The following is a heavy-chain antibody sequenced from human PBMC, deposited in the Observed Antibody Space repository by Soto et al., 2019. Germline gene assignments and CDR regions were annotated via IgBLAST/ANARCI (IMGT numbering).Heavy chain of an antibody. CDR3: ARESPLRNDVFFDAFAI. V-gene: IGHV1-46*01. Sequence: ASVKVSCKASGYTFTSYYMHWVRQAPGQGLEWMGIINPSGGSTSYAQKFQGRVTMTRDTSTSTVYMELSSLRSEDTAVYYCARESPLRNDVFFDAFAIWGQGTMVTVSS. J-gene: IGHJ3*02. CDR1: GYTFTSYY. D-gene: IGHD1-1*01. CDR2: INPSGGST.